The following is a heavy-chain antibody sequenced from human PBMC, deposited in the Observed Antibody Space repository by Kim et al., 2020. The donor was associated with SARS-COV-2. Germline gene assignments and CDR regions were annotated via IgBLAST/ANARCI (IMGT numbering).Heavy chain of an antibody. CDR1: GYTFTSYG. J-gene: IGHJ4*02. V-gene: IGHV1-18*01. CDR2: ISAYNGNT. Sequence: ASVKVSCKASGYTFTSYGISWVRQAPGQGLEWMGWISAYNGNTNYAQKLQGRVTMTTDTSTSTAYMELRSLRSDDTAVYYCARVRGRGFGELLTWAATDEFDYWGQGTLVTVSS. D-gene: IGHD3-10*01. CDR3: ARVRGRGFGELLTWAATDEFDY.